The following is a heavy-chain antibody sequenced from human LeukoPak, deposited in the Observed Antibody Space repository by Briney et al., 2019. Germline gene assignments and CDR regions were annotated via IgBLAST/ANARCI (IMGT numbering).Heavy chain of an antibody. Sequence: PSETLSLTCTVSGGSISSYYWSWIRQPPGKGLEWIGYIYYSGSTKYNPSLKSRVTISVDTSKNQFSLKLSSVTAADTAVYYCARDRIHLYGMDVWGQGTTVIVSS. CDR2: IYYSGST. D-gene: IGHD5-18*01. CDR1: GGSISSYY. V-gene: IGHV4-59*01. J-gene: IGHJ6*02. CDR3: ARDRIHLYGMDV.